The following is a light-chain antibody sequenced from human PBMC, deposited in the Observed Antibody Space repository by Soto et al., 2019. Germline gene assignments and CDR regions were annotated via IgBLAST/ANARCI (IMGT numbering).Light chain of an antibody. CDR1: QSVETW. Sequence: DIQMTQSTSTLSASVGDRVTITCRASQSVETWMAWYQQKPGIAPKLLIYEASSLQSGVPSRFSGSGSGTEFTLNISSLQPDDFAAYFCQQFHNYPYTFGEGTKLE. CDR2: EAS. CDR3: QQFHNYPYT. V-gene: IGKV1-5*03. J-gene: IGKJ2*01.